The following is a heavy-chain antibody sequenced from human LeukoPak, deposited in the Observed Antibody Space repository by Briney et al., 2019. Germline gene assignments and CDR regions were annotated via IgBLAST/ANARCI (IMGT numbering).Heavy chain of an antibody. V-gene: IGHV3-48*04. CDR1: GFTFSSYS. CDR3: ARYRYNWNLIPYYFDY. Sequence: GSLRLSCAASGFTFSSYSMNWVRQAPGKGLEWVSYISSSSSTIYYADSVKGRFTISRDNAKNSLYLQMNSLRAEDTAVYYCARYRYNWNLIPYYFDYWGQGTLVTVSS. J-gene: IGHJ4*02. CDR2: ISSSSSTI. D-gene: IGHD1-7*01.